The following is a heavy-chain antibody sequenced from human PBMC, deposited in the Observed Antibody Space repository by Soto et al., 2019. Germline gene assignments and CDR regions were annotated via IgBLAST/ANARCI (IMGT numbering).Heavy chain of an antibody. Sequence: PGESLKISCNGSGYSFTSYWISWVRQMPGKGLEWMGRIDPSDSYTNYSPSFQGHVTISADKSISTAYLQWSSLKASDTAMYYCATSAMATTPGGAFDIWGQGTMVTVSS. CDR1: GYSFTSYW. D-gene: IGHD2-8*02. V-gene: IGHV5-10-1*01. CDR3: ATSAMATTPGGAFDI. J-gene: IGHJ3*02. CDR2: IDPSDSYT.